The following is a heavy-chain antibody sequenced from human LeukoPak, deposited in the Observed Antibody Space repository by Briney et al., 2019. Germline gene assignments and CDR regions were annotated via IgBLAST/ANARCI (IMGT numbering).Heavy chain of an antibody. J-gene: IGHJ4*02. CDR1: GFTFSDYY. CDR2: ISSGGSTI. V-gene: IGHV3-11*01. CDR3: ARRAADGRCFDY. D-gene: IGHD6-13*01. Sequence: PGGSLRLSCAVSGFTFSDYYMSWIRQAPGKGLEWVSYISSGGSTISHADSVKGRFTISRDNAENSLYLQMNSLRAEDTAVYYRARRAADGRCFDYWGQGTLVTVSS.